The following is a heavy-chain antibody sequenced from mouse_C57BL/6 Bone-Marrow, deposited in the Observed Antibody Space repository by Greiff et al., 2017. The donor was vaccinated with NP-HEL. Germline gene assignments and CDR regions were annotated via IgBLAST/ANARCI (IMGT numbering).Heavy chain of an antibody. V-gene: IGHV1-26*01. D-gene: IGHD4-1*01. Sequence: EVQLQQSGPELVKPGASVKISCKASGYTFTDYYMNWVKQSHGKSLEWIGDINPNNGGTSYNQKFKGKATLTVDKSSSTAYMELRSLTSEDSAVYYCALTHFDYWGQGTTLTVSS. CDR3: ALTHFDY. CDR2: INPNNGGT. CDR1: GYTFTDYY. J-gene: IGHJ2*01.